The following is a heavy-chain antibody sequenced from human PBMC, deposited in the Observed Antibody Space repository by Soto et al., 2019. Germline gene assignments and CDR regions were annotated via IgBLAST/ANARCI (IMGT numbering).Heavy chain of an antibody. D-gene: IGHD2-2*02. CDR1: GGSISSSSYY. Sequence: ASETLSLTCTVSGGSISSSSYYWGWIRQPPGKGLEWIGSIYYSGSTYYNPSLKSRVTISVDTSKNQFSLKLSSVTAADTAVYYCARHFPPSDIVVVPAAISPIDYWGQGTLVTVSS. J-gene: IGHJ4*02. V-gene: IGHV4-39*01. CDR2: IYYSGST. CDR3: ARHFPPSDIVVVPAAISPIDY.